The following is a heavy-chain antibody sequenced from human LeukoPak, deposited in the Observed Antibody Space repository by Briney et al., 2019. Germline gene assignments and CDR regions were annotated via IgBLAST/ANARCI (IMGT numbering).Heavy chain of an antibody. D-gene: IGHD6-13*01. CDR3: AKTRRYSSSWYSGPCLDY. J-gene: IGHJ4*02. CDR1: GFTFSDNY. CDR2: ISGNGGVI. V-gene: IGHV3-11*04. Sequence: GGSLRLSCAASGFTFSDNYMTWVRQAPGKGLEWLSYISGNGGVIQYADSVKGRFTISRDNAKNLLYLQMDSLRVEDTAIYYCAKTRRYSSSWYSGPCLDYWGQGTLVTVSS.